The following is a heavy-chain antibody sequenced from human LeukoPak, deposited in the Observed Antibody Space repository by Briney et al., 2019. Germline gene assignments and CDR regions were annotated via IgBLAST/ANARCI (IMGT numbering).Heavy chain of an antibody. Sequence: PGGALRLSCAASGFTFSNYAMSWVRPAPGRGLEWVSAITGSGGNTYYADSVKGRVAISRDNSTNTVCLQMNSRRAEDTAVYYCAKWGDYDVLTGYYVSDYWGQRTLVTVSS. D-gene: IGHD3-9*01. CDR3: AKWGDYDVLTGYYVSDY. J-gene: IGHJ4*02. CDR1: GFTFSNYA. V-gene: IGHV3-23*01. CDR2: ITGSGGNT.